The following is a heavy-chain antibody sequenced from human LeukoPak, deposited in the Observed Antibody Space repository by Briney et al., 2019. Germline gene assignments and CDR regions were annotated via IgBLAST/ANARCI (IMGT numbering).Heavy chain of an antibody. Sequence: GGSLRLSCAASGFTFSSYGMHWVRQAPGKGLEWVAVIWYDGSNKYYADSVKGRFTISRDNSKNTLYLQMNSLRAEDTAVYYCARDAVDTAMVTGWYFGLWGRGTLVTVSS. CDR3: ARDAVDTAMVTGWYFGL. CDR1: GFTFSSYG. CDR2: IWYDGSNK. J-gene: IGHJ2*01. D-gene: IGHD5-18*01. V-gene: IGHV3-33*01.